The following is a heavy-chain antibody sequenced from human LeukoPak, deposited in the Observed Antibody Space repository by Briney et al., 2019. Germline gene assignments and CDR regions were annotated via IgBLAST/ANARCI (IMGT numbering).Heavy chain of an antibody. Sequence: GGSLRLSCAASGFTFSSYAMHWVRQAPGKGLEWVAVISYDGGNKYYADSVKGRFTISRDNSKNTLYLQMNSLRAEDTAVYYCARGRITIFGVADYFDYWGQGTLVTVSS. V-gene: IGHV3-30*01. J-gene: IGHJ4*02. CDR3: ARGRITIFGVADYFDY. CDR1: GFTFSSYA. D-gene: IGHD3-3*01. CDR2: ISYDGGNK.